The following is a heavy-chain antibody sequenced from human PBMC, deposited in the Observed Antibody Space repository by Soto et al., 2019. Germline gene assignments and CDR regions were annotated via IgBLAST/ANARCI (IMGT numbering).Heavy chain of an antibody. J-gene: IGHJ6*02. CDR2: TYYRSKWYN. CDR1: GDSVSSNSAA. V-gene: IGHV6-1*01. CDR3: ARHSTGTTVIVVQVSPQAIGWAV. D-gene: IGHD3-16*02. Sequence: SQTLSLTCVISGDSVSSNSAAWNWIRQSPSRGLEWLGRTYYRSKWYNDYAISVKSRITVNPDTSKNQFSLQLNSVTPEDTAVYLGARHSTGTTVIVVQVSPQAIGWAVWGLGASVSAS.